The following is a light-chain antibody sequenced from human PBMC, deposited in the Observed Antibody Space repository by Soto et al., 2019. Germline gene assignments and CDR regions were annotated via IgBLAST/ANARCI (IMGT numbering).Light chain of an antibody. V-gene: IGKV3-20*01. CDR1: QTFTSCF. J-gene: IGKJ1*01. Sequence: EIVLTQSPGTLSLSPRERATHSSRASQTFTSCFLAWYQQKPGQAPRHLIYGASSRATGIPDRFSGSGSGTHFTLTISRLEPEDFAVYYCQQYDSSPRTFGQGTKVEIK. CDR2: GAS. CDR3: QQYDSSPRT.